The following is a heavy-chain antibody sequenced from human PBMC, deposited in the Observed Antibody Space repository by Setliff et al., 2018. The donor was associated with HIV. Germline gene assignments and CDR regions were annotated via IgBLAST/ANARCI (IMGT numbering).Heavy chain of an antibody. V-gene: IGHV3-49*04. Sequence: GGSLRLSCTTSGFNFGDYLISWVRQAPGKGLEWVGFIRSKNYGGAPEYAASVKGRFTISIDDAQSIAYLQMNSMEIEDTALYYCSRGPHGYCSRTNCMYDYWGQGTLVTVSS. CDR2: IRSKNYGGAP. D-gene: IGHD2-2*03. CDR3: SRGPHGYCSRTNCMYDY. CDR1: GFNFGDYL. J-gene: IGHJ4*02.